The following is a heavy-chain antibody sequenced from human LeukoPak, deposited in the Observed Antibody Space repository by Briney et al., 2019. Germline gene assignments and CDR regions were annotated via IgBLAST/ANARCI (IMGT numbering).Heavy chain of an antibody. V-gene: IGHV1-8*01. CDR3: ARALTVIRWRDYYYGMDV. Sequence: ASVKVSCKASGYTFTSYDINWVRQATGQGLEWMGWMNPNSGNTGYAQKFQGRVTMTRNTSISTAYMELSSLRSEDTAVYYCARALTVIRWRDYYYGMDVWGQGTTVTVSS. J-gene: IGHJ6*02. CDR2: MNPNSGNT. D-gene: IGHD3-10*01. CDR1: GYTFTSYD.